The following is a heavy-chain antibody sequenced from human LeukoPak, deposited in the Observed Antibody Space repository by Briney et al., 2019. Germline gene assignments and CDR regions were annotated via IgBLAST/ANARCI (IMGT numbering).Heavy chain of an antibody. V-gene: IGHV3-23*01. CDR1: GFTSFNFP. CDR2: IRSDGTI. CDR3: AKDREPIYYDSSGYYPSGFDY. J-gene: IGHJ4*02. D-gene: IGHD3-22*01. Sequence: GGSLRLSCEASGFTSFNFPMNWVRKAPGKGLEWVSHIRSDGTITYADSVKGRFTISRDNSKNTLYLQMNSLRAEDTAVYYCAKDREPIYYDSSGYYPSGFDYWGQGTLVTVSS.